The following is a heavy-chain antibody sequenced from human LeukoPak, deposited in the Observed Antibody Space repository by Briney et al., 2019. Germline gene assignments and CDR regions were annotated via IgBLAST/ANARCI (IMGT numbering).Heavy chain of an antibody. CDR2: IYYSGST. V-gene: IGHV4-59*01. Sequence: PSETLSLTCTVSGGSISSYYWSWIRQPPGKGLEWIGYIYYSGSTNYNPSLKSRVTISVDTSKNQFSLKLSSVTAADTAVCYCARYIAVAGTVDYWGQGTLVTVSS. CDR3: ARYIAVAGTVDY. CDR1: GGSISSYY. D-gene: IGHD6-19*01. J-gene: IGHJ4*02.